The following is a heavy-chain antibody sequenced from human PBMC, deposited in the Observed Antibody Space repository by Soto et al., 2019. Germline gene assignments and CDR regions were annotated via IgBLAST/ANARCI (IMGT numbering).Heavy chain of an antibody. CDR3: ARDNQGRGGGIIISHHYYYMDV. CDR2: IQQDGSET. V-gene: IGHV3-7*01. J-gene: IGHJ6*03. D-gene: IGHD3-10*01. CDR1: GFTFSSFW. Sequence: EEQVVESGGGLVQPGGSLRLSCAASGFTFSSFWMTWVRQAPGKGLEWVANIQQDGSETYFVDSVKGRFTISRDNAKNSLFLQMNSLRAEDTAVYYCARDNQGRGGGIIISHHYYYMDVWGKGTTVTVSS.